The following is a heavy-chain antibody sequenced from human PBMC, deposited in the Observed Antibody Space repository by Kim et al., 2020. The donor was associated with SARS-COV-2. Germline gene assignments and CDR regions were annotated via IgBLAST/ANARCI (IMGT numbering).Heavy chain of an antibody. CDR1: GGSFSGYY. J-gene: IGHJ4*02. CDR3: ARGGGYSYGAIDY. V-gene: IGHV4-34*01. Sequence: SETLSLTCAVYGGSFSGYYWSWIRQPPGKGLEWIGEINHSGSTNYNPSLKSRVTISVDTSKNQFSLKLRSVTAADTAVYYCARGGGYSYGAIDYWGQGTLVTVSS. CDR2: INHSGST. D-gene: IGHD5-18*01.